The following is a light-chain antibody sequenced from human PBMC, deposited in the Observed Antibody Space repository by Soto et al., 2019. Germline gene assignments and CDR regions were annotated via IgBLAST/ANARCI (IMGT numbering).Light chain of an antibody. J-gene: IGKJ5*01. CDR2: DAS. V-gene: IGKV1-33*01. CDR3: QQFGDLTFI. Sequence: DIQMTQSPSSLSASVGDRVTITCQASQDINNYLNWYQQKPGQAHKLVIYDASGLEVGVPSRFSGSGSGTHFTLTISGLQPEDIATYYCQQFGDLTFIFGQGTRLEIK. CDR1: QDINNY.